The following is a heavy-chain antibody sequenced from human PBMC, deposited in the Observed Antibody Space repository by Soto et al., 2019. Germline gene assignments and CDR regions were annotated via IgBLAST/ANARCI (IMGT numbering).Heavy chain of an antibody. Sequence: GESLKISCKGSGYSFPNYWINWVRQMPGKGLEWMGRIDPSDSDAKYSPSFQGHVTISVDKSINTAYLQWNSLKASDTALYYCAIRDHCTSTSCYTYWYFDVWGRGTPVTVSS. D-gene: IGHD2-2*02. CDR3: AIRDHCTSTSCYTYWYFDV. V-gene: IGHV5-10-1*01. CDR1: GYSFPNYW. CDR2: IDPSDSDA. J-gene: IGHJ2*01.